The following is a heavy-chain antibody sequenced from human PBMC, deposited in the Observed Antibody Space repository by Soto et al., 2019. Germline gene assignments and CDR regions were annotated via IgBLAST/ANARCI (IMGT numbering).Heavy chain of an antibody. J-gene: IGHJ6*02. V-gene: IGHV4-59*01. CDR2: IYYSGST. CDR1: GGSISSYY. CDR3: ARGDPLLWFGEKVYYGMDV. D-gene: IGHD3-10*01. Sequence: QVQLQESGPGLVKPSETLSLTCTVSGGSISSYYWSWIRQPPGKGLEWIGYIYYSGSTNYNPSLKSRVTLSVGTSKTQLSLKLSSVTAADTAVYYCARGDPLLWFGEKVYYGMDVWGQGTTVTVSS.